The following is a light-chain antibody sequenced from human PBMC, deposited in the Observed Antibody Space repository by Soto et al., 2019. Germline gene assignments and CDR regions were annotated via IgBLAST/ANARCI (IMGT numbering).Light chain of an antibody. J-gene: IGKJ1*01. CDR2: TAS. V-gene: IGKV1-39*01. Sequence: DIQMTQSPSSLSASVGDRVTITCRASQSISTFLNWYQQKPGKAPNLLIYTASTLHGGVPSRFSGSGSGTDFTLTISSLQPEDFATYYCQQSFTAPWTFGQGTRVEI. CDR1: QSISTF. CDR3: QQSFTAPWT.